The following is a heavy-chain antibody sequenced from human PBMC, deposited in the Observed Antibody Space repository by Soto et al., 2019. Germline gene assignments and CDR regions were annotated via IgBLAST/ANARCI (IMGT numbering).Heavy chain of an antibody. Sequence: PSETLSLTCSASGDSINSDNYYWGWIRQPPGKGLEWIGSIYYRGNTYYNPSLKTRVTISLDKSKSQFSLKLNSVTAADSAVYFCARLEGLATISYYFDYWGQGTLGTVSS. D-gene: IGHD3-9*01. J-gene: IGHJ4*02. CDR1: GDSINSDNYY. CDR3: ARLEGLATISYYFDY. CDR2: IYYRGNT. V-gene: IGHV4-39*01.